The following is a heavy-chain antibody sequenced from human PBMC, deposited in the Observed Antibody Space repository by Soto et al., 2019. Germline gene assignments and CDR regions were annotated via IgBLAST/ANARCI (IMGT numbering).Heavy chain of an antibody. CDR3: AKDPRDILTGYPNYYFDY. Sequence: GGSLRLSCAASGFTFSSYAMSWVRQAPGKGLEWVSAISGSGGSTYYADSVKGRFTISRDNSKNTLYLEMNSLRAEDTAVYYCAKDPRDILTGYPNYYFDYWGQGTLVTVSS. CDR1: GFTFSSYA. J-gene: IGHJ4*02. CDR2: ISGSGGST. D-gene: IGHD3-9*01. V-gene: IGHV3-23*01.